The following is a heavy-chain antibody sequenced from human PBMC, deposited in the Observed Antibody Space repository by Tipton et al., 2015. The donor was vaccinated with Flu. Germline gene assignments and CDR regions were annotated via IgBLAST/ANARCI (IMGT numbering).Heavy chain of an antibody. D-gene: IGHD6-13*01. CDR1: GYTLTGYY. Sequence: QLVQSGAEMRKPGASVKVSCKASGYTLTGYYMHWVRQAPGQGLEWMGWINPNSGGTNSAQTFQGRVTMTRDTSINTAYMEMTSLTSDDTAVYYCATVKPTGYLGTAAGWFDTWAREPWSASPQ. CDR3: ATVKPTGYLGTAAGWFDT. J-gene: IGHJ5*02. CDR2: INPNSGGT. V-gene: IGHV1-2*02.